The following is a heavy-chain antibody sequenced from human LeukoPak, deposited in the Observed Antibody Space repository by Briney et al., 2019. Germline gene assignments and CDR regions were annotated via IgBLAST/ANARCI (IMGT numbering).Heavy chain of an antibody. V-gene: IGHV3-9*01. CDR1: GFTFSSYS. D-gene: IGHD4-17*01. CDR3: AKDVRLRENAFDI. CDR2: ISWNSGSI. Sequence: GGSLRLSCAASGFTFSSYSMNWVRQAPGKGLEWVSGISWNSGSIGYADSVKGRFTISRDNAKNSLYLQMNSLRAEDTALYYCAKDVRLRENAFDIWGQGTMVTVSS. J-gene: IGHJ3*02.